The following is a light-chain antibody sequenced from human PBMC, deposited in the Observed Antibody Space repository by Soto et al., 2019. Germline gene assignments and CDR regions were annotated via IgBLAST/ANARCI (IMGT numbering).Light chain of an antibody. Sequence: DIQMNQSTSSLSASVGDRVTITCRAGQFISKYLNWYQQKPGKDPKLLIFGAFNLEGGVPSRFTGSGSGTEFTLTTSGRLPDDFATYICQQTYTAVAFGPGTTVEI. V-gene: IGKV1-39*01. CDR3: QQTYTAVA. J-gene: IGKJ3*01. CDR1: QFISKY. CDR2: GAF.